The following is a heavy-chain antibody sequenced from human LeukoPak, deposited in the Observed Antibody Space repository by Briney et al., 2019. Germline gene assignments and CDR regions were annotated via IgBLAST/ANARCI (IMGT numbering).Heavy chain of an antibody. Sequence: GASVRVSCKASGYTFTIYDIHRVRQATGQGLEWMGWMNPNTGNTGYAQKFQGRVTITRNTSISTAYMELSSLRSEDTAVYYCARGVGGVVVPAAINYYYYMDVWGKGTTVTVSS. D-gene: IGHD2-2*02. V-gene: IGHV1-8*03. J-gene: IGHJ6*03. CDR1: GYTFTIYD. CDR3: ARGVGGVVVPAAINYYYYMDV. CDR2: MNPNTGNT.